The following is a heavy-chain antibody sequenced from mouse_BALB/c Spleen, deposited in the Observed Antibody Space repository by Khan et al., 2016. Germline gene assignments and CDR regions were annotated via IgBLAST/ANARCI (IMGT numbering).Heavy chain of an antibody. CDR2: IVPANGNT. D-gene: IGHD2-3*01. CDR1: GFKIKDTY. Sequence: EVQLQESGAEFVKPGASVKLSCTASGFKIKDTYIHWVNQRPEQGMEWIGGIVPANGNTKFDPKFQGKTTITTDTSYNPAFLQLSSLTSEDTAVYYCVRPFYDGYYGFAYWGQGTLVTVSA. J-gene: IGHJ3*01. V-gene: IGHV14-3*02. CDR3: VRPFYDGYYGFAY.